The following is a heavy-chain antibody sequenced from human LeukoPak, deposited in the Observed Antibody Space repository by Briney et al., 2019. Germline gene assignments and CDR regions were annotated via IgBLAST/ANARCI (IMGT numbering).Heavy chain of an antibody. CDR1: GYTFTGAY. V-gene: IGHV1-2*02. CDR2: INPNFGET. D-gene: IGHD4-23*01. Sequence: ASVKVSCKASGYTFTGAYMHWVRQAPGQGLEWVGWINPNFGETKFAPKFQGRVTMTRDTSLSTAFMDLGGLRSDDTAVYYCARVLFNSGYDSWGQGSLVTVSS. J-gene: IGHJ5*01. CDR3: ARVLFNSGYDS.